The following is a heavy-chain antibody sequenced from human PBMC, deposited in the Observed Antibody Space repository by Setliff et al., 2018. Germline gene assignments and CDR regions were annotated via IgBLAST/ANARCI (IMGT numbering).Heavy chain of an antibody. V-gene: IGHV1-18*01. CDR1: GYTFSDYG. D-gene: IGHD2-2*01. Sequence: ASVKVSCKASGYTFSDYGISWVRQAPGQGLEWMGWISPHTGSTFYAPKFQGRVIMTTDTSTNTAYMDLRSLRSDDTAVYYCERLVRYCTTTTCQRTSGDDFWGQGTLVTVSS. CDR3: ERLVRYCTTTTCQRTSGDDF. CDR2: ISPHTGST. J-gene: IGHJ4*02.